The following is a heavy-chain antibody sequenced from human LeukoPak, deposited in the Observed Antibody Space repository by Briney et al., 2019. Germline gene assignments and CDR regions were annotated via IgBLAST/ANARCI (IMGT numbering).Heavy chain of an antibody. CDR1: GYSISSGYY. V-gene: IGHV4-38-2*02. CDR2: IYHSGST. J-gene: IGHJ4*02. Sequence: SETLSLTCAASGYSISSGYYWGWIRQPPGKGLEWIGSIYHSGSTYYNPSLKSRVTISVDTSKNQFSLKLSSVTAADTAVYYCARETDYWGQGTLVTVSS. CDR3: ARETDY.